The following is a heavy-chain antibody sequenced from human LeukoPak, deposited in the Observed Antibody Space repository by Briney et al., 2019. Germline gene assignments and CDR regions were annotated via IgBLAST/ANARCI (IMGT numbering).Heavy chain of an antibody. V-gene: IGHV3-64D*06. CDR3: VKDRAVDY. J-gene: IGHJ4*02. CDR2: ISSKGGPT. D-gene: IGHD3-10*01. Sequence: GGSLRLSCSASGFTFSSFALHWVRQAPGKGLEYVSSISSKGGPTYYADSAKGRFTISRDNSKNTLYLRMSSLRTEDTAVYYCVKDRAVDYWGQGTLVTVSS. CDR1: GFTFSSFA.